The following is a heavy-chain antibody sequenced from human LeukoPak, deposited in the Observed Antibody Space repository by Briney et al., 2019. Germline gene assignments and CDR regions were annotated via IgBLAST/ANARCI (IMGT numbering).Heavy chain of an antibody. D-gene: IGHD1-26*01. V-gene: IGHV3-30*01. CDR3: AREGGGSYFYFDY. Sequence: GGSLRLSCAASGFTFSSYAMHWVRQAPGKGLEWAAAISYDGSNKYYADSVKGRFTISRDNSKNSLYLQMNSLRAEDTAVYYCAREGGGSYFYFDYWGQGTLVTVSS. CDR2: ISYDGSNK. CDR1: GFTFSSYA. J-gene: IGHJ4*02.